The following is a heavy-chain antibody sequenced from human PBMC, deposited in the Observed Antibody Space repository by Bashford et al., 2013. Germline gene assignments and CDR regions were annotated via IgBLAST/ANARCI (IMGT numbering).Heavy chain of an antibody. CDR2: ICYGGST. V-gene: IGHV4-31*03. CDR1: GGSISSGDYY. D-gene: IGHD2-2*01. Sequence: SETLSLTCTVSGGSISSGDYYWSWIRHHPGEGLEWIGYICYGGSTYYSPSLKSRVLISVDTSKNQFSLKVSSVTAADTAVYYCARWGRTAASSMDVWGQGTTGHRLL. CDR3: ARWGRTAASSMDV. J-gene: IGHJ6*02.